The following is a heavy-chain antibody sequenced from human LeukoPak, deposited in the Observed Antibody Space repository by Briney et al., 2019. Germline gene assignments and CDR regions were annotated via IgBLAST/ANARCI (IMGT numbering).Heavy chain of an antibody. CDR3: AREGDSSGYYSFDY. J-gene: IGHJ4*02. V-gene: IGHV4-34*01. CDR1: GGSFSGYY. CDR2: INHSGST. Sequence: SETLSLTCAVYGGSFSGYYWSWIRQPPGKGLEWIGEINHSGSTNYNPSLKSRVTISVDTSKNQFSLKLSSVTAADTAVYYCAREGDSSGYYSFDYWGQGTLVTVSS. D-gene: IGHD3-22*01.